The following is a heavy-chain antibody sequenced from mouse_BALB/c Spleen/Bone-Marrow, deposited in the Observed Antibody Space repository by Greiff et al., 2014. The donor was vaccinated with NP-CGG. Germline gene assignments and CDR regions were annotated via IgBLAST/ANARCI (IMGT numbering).Heavy chain of an antibody. V-gene: IGHV1-5*01. D-gene: IGHD1-2*01. J-gene: IGHJ2*01. CDR1: GYTFTSYW. CDR3: TREGLLRLRYFDY. Sequence: EVQLQQSGTVLARPGASVKMSCKASGYTFTSYWMHWVKQRPGQGLEWIGAIYPGNSDTSYNQKFKGKAKLTAVTSTSTAYMELSSLTNEDSAVYYCTREGLLRLRYFDYWGQGTTPTVSS. CDR2: IYPGNSDT.